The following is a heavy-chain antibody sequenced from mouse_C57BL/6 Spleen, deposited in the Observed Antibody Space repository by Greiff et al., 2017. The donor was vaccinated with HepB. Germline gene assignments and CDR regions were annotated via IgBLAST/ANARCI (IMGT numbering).Heavy chain of an antibody. J-gene: IGHJ2*01. CDR1: GYSITSGYY. D-gene: IGHD2-3*01. CDR3: ASDRLLRGFDY. Sequence: EVQLQESGPGLVKPSQSLSLTCSVTGYSITSGYYWNWIRQFPGNKLEWMGYISYDGSNNYNPSLKNRISITRDTSKNQFFLKLNSVTTEDTATYYCASDRLLRGFDYWGQGTTLTVSS. CDR2: ISYDGSN. V-gene: IGHV3-6*01.